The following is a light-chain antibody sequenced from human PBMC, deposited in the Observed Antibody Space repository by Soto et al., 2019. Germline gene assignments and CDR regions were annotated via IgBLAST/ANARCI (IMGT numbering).Light chain of an antibody. Sequence: DIQMTQSPSSLSASVGDRVTITCRASQGISNHLAWYQQKPGKVPKLLIYAASTLRSGVPSRFSGSGSGTAFTLTISSLQPEDVATYYCQKYNSVPWTFGQGTKVEIK. CDR2: AAS. J-gene: IGKJ1*01. V-gene: IGKV1-27*01. CDR1: QGISNH. CDR3: QKYNSVPWT.